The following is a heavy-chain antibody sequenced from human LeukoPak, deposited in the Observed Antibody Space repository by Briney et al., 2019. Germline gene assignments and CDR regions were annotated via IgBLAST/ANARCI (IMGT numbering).Heavy chain of an antibody. Sequence: GGSLRLSCAASGFTFRTYAMSWVRQAPGKGLEWVSAISGSGGSTYYTDSVKGRFTISRDNSKNTLYLQMNSLRVEDTAVYYCAKPRLYGSGSSSSDYWGQGTLVTVSS. CDR1: GFTFRTYA. D-gene: IGHD3-10*01. V-gene: IGHV3-23*01. CDR2: ISGSGGST. J-gene: IGHJ4*02. CDR3: AKPRLYGSGSSSSDY.